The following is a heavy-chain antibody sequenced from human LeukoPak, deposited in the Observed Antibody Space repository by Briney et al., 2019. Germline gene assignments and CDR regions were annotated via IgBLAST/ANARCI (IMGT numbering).Heavy chain of an antibody. CDR2: ISAYNGNT. CDR1: GYTFTSYG. CDR3: ARDPGPPGYYDFWSGYYNPLGPHFDY. D-gene: IGHD3-3*01. V-gene: IGHV1-18*01. J-gene: IGHJ4*02. Sequence: GASVKVSCKASGYTFTSYGISWVRQAPGQGLEWMGWISAYNGNTNYAQKLQGRVTITIDTSTSTAYMELRSLRSDDTAVYYCARDPGPPGYYDFWSGYYNPLGPHFDYWGQGTLVTVTS.